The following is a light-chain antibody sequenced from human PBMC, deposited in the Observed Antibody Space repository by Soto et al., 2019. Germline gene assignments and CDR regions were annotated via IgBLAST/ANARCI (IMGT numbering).Light chain of an antibody. J-gene: IGKJ1*01. CDR1: RDIDNY. CDR2: AAS. CDR3: QQSYSTPRT. Sequence: IQMTQSPSSLSASVGDRVTITCQASRDIDNYLNWYQQKPGKAPKLLIYAASSLQSGVSSRFSGSGSGTDFTLTISSLQPEDFATYYCQQSYSTPRTFGQGTKVDIK. V-gene: IGKV1-39*01.